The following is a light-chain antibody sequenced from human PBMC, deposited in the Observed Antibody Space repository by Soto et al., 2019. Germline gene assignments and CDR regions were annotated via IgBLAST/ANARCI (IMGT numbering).Light chain of an antibody. CDR3: LSYTISSPRV. J-gene: IGLJ2*01. CDR2: DVS. V-gene: IGLV2-14*01. CDR1: SSDVGGYNY. Sequence: QSALTQPASVSGSPGQSITISCTGTSSDVGGYNYVSWYQQHPGKAPKLMIYDVSNRPSGVSNRFSGSKSGNTASLTISGLDAEDEADYYCLSYTISSPRVFGGGTKLTVL.